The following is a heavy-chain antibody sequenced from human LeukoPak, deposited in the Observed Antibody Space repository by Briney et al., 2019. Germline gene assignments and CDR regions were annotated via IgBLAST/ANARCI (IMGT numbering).Heavy chain of an antibody. CDR2: FDPEDGET. CDR3: ATALPNYDILTGSPPDYYGMDV. Sequence: GASVKVSCKVSGYTLTELSTHWVRQAPGKGLEWMGGFDPEDGETIYAQKFQGRVTMTEDTSTDTAYMELSSLRSEDTAVYYCATALPNYDILTGSPPDYYGMDVWGQGTTVTVSS. J-gene: IGHJ6*02. D-gene: IGHD3-9*01. CDR1: GYTLTELS. V-gene: IGHV1-24*01.